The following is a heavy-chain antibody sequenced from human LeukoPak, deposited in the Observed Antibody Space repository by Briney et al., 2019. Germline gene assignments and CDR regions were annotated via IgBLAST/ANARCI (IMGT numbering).Heavy chain of an antibody. D-gene: IGHD3-22*01. V-gene: IGHV1-24*01. J-gene: IGHJ3*02. Sequence: GASVKVSCKVSGYTLTELSMHWVRQAPGKGLEWMGGFDPEDGETIYAQKFQGRVTMTEDTSTDTAYMELSSLRSEDTAVYYCARSNYYDKQGGDAFDIWGQGTMVTVSS. CDR2: FDPEDGET. CDR1: GYTLTELS. CDR3: ARSNYYDKQGGDAFDI.